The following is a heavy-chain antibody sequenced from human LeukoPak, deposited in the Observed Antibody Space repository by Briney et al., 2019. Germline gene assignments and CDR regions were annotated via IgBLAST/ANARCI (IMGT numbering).Heavy chain of an antibody. J-gene: IGHJ5*02. CDR3: ARGGQQLVPDWFDP. V-gene: IGHV3-7*01. D-gene: IGHD6-13*01. CDR2: IKQDGSEK. CDR1: GFTSSRNW. Sequence: PGGSLRLSCAASGFTSSRNWMSWVRQAPGQGLEWVANIKQDGSEKYYVDSVKGRFTISRDNAKNSLYLQMNSLRAEDTAVYYCARGGQQLVPDWFDPWGQGTLVTVSS.